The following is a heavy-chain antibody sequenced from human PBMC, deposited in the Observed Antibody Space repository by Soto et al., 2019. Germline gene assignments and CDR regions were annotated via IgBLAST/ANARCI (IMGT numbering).Heavy chain of an antibody. J-gene: IGHJ6*02. CDR2: ISGSGGSI. CDR1: GFTYA. D-gene: IGHD1-26*01. CDR3: ARDRDACGSYDCVYYYYGMDV. V-gene: IGHV3-23*01. Sequence: GGSLRLSCVASGFTYAIGWVRQAPGKGLEGVSSISGSGGSIYYADAVKGRFTISRDNAKSSLYLQMNSLRAEDTAVYYCARDRDACGSYDCVYYYYGMDVWGQGTTVTVS.